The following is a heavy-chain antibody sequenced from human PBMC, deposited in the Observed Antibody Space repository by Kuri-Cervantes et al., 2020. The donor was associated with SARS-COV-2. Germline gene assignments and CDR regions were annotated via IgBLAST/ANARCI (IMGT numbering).Heavy chain of an antibody. CDR3: ARAEAARLYYGMDV. Sequence: SETLSLTCTVSGGSISSYCWSWIRQPPGKGLEWIGYIYYSGSTNYNPSLKSRVTISVDTSKNQFSLKLSSVTAADTAVYYCARAEAARLYYGMDVWGQGTTVTVSS. CDR1: GGSISSYC. CDR2: IYYSGST. D-gene: IGHD6-6*01. J-gene: IGHJ6*02. V-gene: IGHV4-59*01.